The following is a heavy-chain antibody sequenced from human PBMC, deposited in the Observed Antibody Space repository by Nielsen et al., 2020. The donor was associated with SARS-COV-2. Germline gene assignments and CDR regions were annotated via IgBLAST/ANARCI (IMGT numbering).Heavy chain of an antibody. J-gene: IGHJ6*02. Sequence: VRQPPGKGLEWVSGISWNSGSIGYADSVKGRFTISRDNAKNSLYLQMNSLRAEDTALYYCAKDIGRGYSGYPYYYYGMDVWGQGTTVTVSS. CDR2: ISWNSGSI. D-gene: IGHD5-12*01. V-gene: IGHV3-9*01. CDR3: AKDIGRGYSGYPYYYYGMDV.